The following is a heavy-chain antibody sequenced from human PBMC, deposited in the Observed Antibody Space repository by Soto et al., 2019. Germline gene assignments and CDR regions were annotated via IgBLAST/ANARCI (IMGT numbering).Heavy chain of an antibody. CDR3: AKVEAYYSTSSGAFDN. CDR1: GFTFSSYG. V-gene: IGHV3-30*18. CDR2: ISYDGSNK. D-gene: IGHD6-6*01. Sequence: GGSLRLSCAASGFTFSSYGMHWVRQAPGKGLEWVAVISYDGSNKYYADSVKGRFTISRDNSKNTLYLQMNSLRAEDTAVYYCAKVEAYYSTSSGAFDNWGQGTLVTVSS. J-gene: IGHJ4*02.